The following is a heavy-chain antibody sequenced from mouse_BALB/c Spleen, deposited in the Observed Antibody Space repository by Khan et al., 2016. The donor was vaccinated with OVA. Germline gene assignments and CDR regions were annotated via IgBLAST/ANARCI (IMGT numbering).Heavy chain of an antibody. J-gene: IGHJ3*01. CDR3: ARWFAY. V-gene: IGHV3-2*02. CDR1: GYSITSDYA. CDR2: ISYSGDT. Sequence: VQLQQSGPGLVKPSQSLSLTCTVTGYSITSDYAWNWIRQFPGNKLEWMGYISYSGDTSYLPSLKSRISITRDTSKNQFFLQLNSVTTEDSATYYCARWFAYWGQGTLVTVS.